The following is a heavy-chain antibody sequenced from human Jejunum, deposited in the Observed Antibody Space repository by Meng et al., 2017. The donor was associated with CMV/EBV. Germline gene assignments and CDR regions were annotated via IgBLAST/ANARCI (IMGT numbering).Heavy chain of an antibody. D-gene: IGHD3-9*01. CDR3: ARVGDNYDLLTGYYKASYYFDY. Sequence: YWDWIRHLPGKGLEWIGYTLHSGNTYYNPSLNNRLTISADTSNNQVYLSLSSVTAADTAVYYCARVGDNYDLLTGYYKASYYFDYWGQGTLVTVSS. J-gene: IGHJ4*02. CDR2: TLHSGNT. V-gene: IGHV4-31*02. CDR1: Y.